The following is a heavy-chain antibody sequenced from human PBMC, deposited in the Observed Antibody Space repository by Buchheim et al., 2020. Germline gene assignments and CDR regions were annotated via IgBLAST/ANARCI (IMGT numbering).Heavy chain of an antibody. CDR2: VSADNGRT. CDR1: GYTFTAXC. J-gene: IGHJ4*02. CDR3: ERGSVTVDY. V-gene: IGHV1-18*03. Sequence: QVQLVQSGGEVKKPGASVKVSCKASGYTFTAXCITWVRQAPGQGLEWLGWVSADNGRTNYAEKVQGRVXMTTDTSTSTAYMELKNLSSDDMAVYYCERGSVTVDYWGQGTL. D-gene: IGHD3-22*01.